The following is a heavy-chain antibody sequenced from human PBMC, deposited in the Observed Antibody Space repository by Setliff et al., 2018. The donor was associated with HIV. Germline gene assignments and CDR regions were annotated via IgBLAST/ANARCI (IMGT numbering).Heavy chain of an antibody. CDR3: VKNIGGYSSSSVFDY. CDR1: GFTFDDYT. CDR2: IRWDGGNT. V-gene: IGHV3-43*01. J-gene: IGHJ4*02. Sequence: HPGGSLRLSCAASGFTFDDYTMHWVRQAPGKGLEWVSIIRWDGGNTYYADSVKGRFTISRDNSKNSLYLQMNSLRTEDTALYYCVKNIGGYSSSSVFDYWGQGTLVTVSS. D-gene: IGHD6-6*01.